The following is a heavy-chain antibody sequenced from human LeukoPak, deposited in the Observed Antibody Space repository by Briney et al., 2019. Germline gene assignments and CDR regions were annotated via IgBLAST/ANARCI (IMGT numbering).Heavy chain of an antibody. V-gene: IGHV3-21*01. CDR1: RFTFSSYS. CDR2: ISSSSSYI. CDR3: AREALDAFDI. Sequence: PGGSLRLSCAASRFTFSSYSMNWVRQAPGKGLEWVSSISSSSSYIYYADSVKGRFTISRDNAKNSLYLQMNSLRAEDTAVYYCAREALDAFDIWGQGTMVTVSS. J-gene: IGHJ3*02.